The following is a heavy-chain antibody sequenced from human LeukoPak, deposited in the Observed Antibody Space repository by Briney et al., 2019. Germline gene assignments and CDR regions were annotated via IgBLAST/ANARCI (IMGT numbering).Heavy chain of an antibody. Sequence: GGSLRLSCAASGFTFSSYAMHWVRQAPGKGLEWVAVISYDGSNKYYADSVKGRFTISRDNSKNTLYLQMNSLRAEDTAVYYCARLTMIVVVTHAFDYWGQGTLVTVSS. CDR2: ISYDGSNK. V-gene: IGHV3-30-3*01. J-gene: IGHJ4*02. CDR1: GFTFSSYA. D-gene: IGHD3-22*01. CDR3: ARLTMIVVVTHAFDY.